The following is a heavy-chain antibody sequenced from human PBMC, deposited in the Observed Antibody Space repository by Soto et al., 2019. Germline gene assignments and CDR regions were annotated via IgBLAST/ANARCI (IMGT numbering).Heavy chain of an antibody. D-gene: IGHD3-10*01. CDR3: ARAASYYYGSGSFINNWFDP. J-gene: IGHJ5*02. CDR2: IYYSGST. V-gene: IGHV4-30-4*01. Sequence: SETLSLTCTVSGGSISSGDYYWSWIRQPPGKGLEWIGHIYYSGSTYYNPSLKSRVTISVDTSKNQFSLKMSSVTAAATAVYYCARAASYYYGSGSFINNWFDPWGQGTLVTVSS. CDR1: GGSISSGDYY.